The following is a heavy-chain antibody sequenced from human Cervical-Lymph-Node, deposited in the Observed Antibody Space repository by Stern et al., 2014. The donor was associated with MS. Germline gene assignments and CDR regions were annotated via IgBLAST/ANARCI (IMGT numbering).Heavy chain of an antibody. V-gene: IGHV1-69*06. Sequence: VQLVESGAEVKRPGSSVRVACKASGGTFSTYSISWVRQAPGQGLEWMGGIILIFGTVNYAQKFQGRVTMSADKSTSTAYLDLTSLRSEDTAMYYCARYRGTFYFDKWGQGTLVTVSS. CDR2: IILIFGTV. J-gene: IGHJ4*02. CDR1: GGTFSTYS. CDR3: ARYRGTFYFDK. D-gene: IGHD1-1*01.